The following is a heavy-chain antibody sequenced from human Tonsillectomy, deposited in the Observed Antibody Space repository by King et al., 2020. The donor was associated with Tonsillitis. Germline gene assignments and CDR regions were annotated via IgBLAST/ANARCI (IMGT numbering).Heavy chain of an antibody. CDR2: IYYSGST. CDR1: GDSISSGGYY. Sequence: LQLQESGPGLVKPSQTLSLTCTVSGDSISSGGYYWSWIRQHPGKGLEWIGYIYYSGSTYYNPSLKSRVTISVDSSKNQFSLKLSSVTAADTAVYNCARGKGGWGSYCDYWGQGTLVTVSS. D-gene: IGHD3-10*01. CDR3: ARGKGGWGSYCDY. J-gene: IGHJ4*02. V-gene: IGHV4-31*03.